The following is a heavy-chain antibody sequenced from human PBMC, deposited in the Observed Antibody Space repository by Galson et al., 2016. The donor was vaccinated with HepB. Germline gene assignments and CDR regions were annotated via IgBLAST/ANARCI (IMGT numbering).Heavy chain of an antibody. CDR3: ARKVTRSHGNPFDQ. Sequence: PALVKPTQTLTLTCTFSGFALSSSGMAGGWLRQPPGKALEWLALIFWDDDTRYSPSLKSRLTITKDSSKNQVVLKMTNMDHVDTGTYYCARKVTRSHGNPFDQWGQGTQVTGSS. J-gene: IGHJ4*02. V-gene: IGHV2-5*02. CDR2: IFWDDDT. D-gene: IGHD1-1*01. CDR1: GFALSSSGMA.